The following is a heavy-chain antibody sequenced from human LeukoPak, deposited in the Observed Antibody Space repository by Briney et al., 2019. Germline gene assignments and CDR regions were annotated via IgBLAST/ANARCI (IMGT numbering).Heavy chain of an antibody. V-gene: IGHV4-59*08. Sequence: SETLSLTCTVSGGSISSYYWSWIRQPPGKGLEWIGYIYYSGSTNYNPSLKSRVTISVDTSKNQFSLKPSSVTAADTAVYYCASTGPASYLDYWGQGTLVTVSS. CDR2: IYYSGST. J-gene: IGHJ4*02. CDR3: ASTGPASYLDY. CDR1: GGSISSYY. D-gene: IGHD4-17*01.